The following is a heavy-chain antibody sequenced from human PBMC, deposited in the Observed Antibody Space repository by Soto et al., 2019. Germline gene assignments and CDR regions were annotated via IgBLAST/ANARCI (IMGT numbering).Heavy chain of an antibody. Sequence: ASVRVSCQASGYTFTSYGISWVRQAPGQGLEWMGWISAYNGNTNYAQKLQGRVTMTTDTSTSTAYMELRSLRSDDTAVYYCARDQTSLVVVVPAASVGMDVWGKGTTVTVSS. D-gene: IGHD2-2*01. CDR2: ISAYNGNT. J-gene: IGHJ6*04. CDR1: GYTFTSYG. V-gene: IGHV1-18*01. CDR3: ARDQTSLVVVVPAASVGMDV.